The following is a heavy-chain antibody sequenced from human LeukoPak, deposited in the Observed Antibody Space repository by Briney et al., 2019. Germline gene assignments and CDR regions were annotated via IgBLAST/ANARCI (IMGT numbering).Heavy chain of an antibody. CDR3: ARETGSSWYGGGYYYYYMDV. CDR1: GFIFSSYE. Sequence: GGSLRLSCAASGFIFSSYEMNWARQAPGKGLEWVSYISSSGSTIYYADSVKGRFTISRDNAKNSLYLQMNSLRAEDTAVYYCARETGSSWYGGGYYYYYMDVWGKGTTVTVSS. J-gene: IGHJ6*03. CDR2: ISSSGSTI. D-gene: IGHD6-13*01. V-gene: IGHV3-48*03.